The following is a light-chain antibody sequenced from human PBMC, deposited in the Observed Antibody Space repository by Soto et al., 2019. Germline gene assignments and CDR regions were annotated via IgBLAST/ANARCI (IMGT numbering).Light chain of an antibody. CDR1: SSDVGGYNY. V-gene: IGLV2-14*01. J-gene: IGLJ1*01. Sequence: QSALTQPASVSGSPGQSITISFTGTSSDVGGYNYVSWYQQHPGKAPKLMIYEVSNRPSGVSDRFSGSKSDNTASLTISGLQAEDEADYYCSSYTSSSTSYVFGTGTKVTVL. CDR3: SSYTSSSTSYV. CDR2: EVS.